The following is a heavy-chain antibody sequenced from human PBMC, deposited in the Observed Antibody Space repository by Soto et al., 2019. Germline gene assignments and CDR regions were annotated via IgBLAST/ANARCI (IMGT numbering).Heavy chain of an antibody. CDR3: AKDAEGIADY. CDR2: ISYDGSNK. V-gene: IGHV3-30*18. Sequence: GGSLRLSCAASGFTFSSYGMHWVRQAPGKWLEWVAVISYDGSNKYYADSVKGRFTISRDNSKNTLYLQMNSLRAEDTAVYYCAKDAEGIADYWGQGTLVTVSS. D-gene: IGHD6-13*01. CDR1: GFTFSSYG. J-gene: IGHJ4*02.